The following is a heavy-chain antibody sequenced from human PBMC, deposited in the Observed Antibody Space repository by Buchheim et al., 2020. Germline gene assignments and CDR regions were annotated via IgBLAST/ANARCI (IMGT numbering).Heavy chain of an antibody. J-gene: IGHJ4*02. Sequence: QVQIEQSGAEVQKPGASVKLSCKASGFIFTTKFIHWVRQAPGQRPEWMGWINAACDNTNYSPTFQGRVTITSDTSATTAYLELSSQRSEDTALYYCAISERYGSGTYFSFWGQGTL. D-gene: IGHD3-10*01. CDR2: INAACDNT. V-gene: IGHV1-3*01. CDR1: GFIFTTKF. CDR3: AISERYGSGTYFSF.